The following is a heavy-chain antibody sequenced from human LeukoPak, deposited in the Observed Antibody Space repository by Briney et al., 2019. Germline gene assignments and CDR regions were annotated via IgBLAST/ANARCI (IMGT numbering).Heavy chain of an antibody. CDR1: GFTFSSYA. Sequence: PGGSLRLSCAASGFTFSSYAMHWVRQAPGKGLEYVSATSSNGGSTYYANSVKGRFTISRDNSKNTLYLQMGSLRAEDMAVYYCARGSAYYDFWSGLGTGSYYYYGMDVWGQGTTVTVSS. CDR3: ARGSAYYDFWSGLGTGSYYYYGMDV. D-gene: IGHD3-3*01. J-gene: IGHJ6*02. CDR2: TSSNGGST. V-gene: IGHV3-64*01.